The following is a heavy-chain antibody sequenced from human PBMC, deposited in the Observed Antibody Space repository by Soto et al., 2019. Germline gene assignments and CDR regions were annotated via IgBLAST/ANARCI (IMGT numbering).Heavy chain of an antibody. J-gene: IGHJ4*02. D-gene: IGHD3-10*01. Sequence: PSETLSLTCTVSGGSISSGGYYWSWIRQPPGKGLEWIGYIYYGGSTNYNPSLKSRVTISVDTSKNQFSLKLSSVTAADTAVYYCARGLYGSGSYLHYWGQGTLVTVSS. V-gene: IGHV4-61*08. CDR3: ARGLYGSGSYLHY. CDR1: GGSISSGGYY. CDR2: IYYGGST.